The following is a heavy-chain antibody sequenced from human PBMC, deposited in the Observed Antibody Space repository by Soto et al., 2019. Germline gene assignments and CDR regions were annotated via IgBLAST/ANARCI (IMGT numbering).Heavy chain of an antibody. CDR2: IYYSGST. D-gene: IGHD3-3*01. V-gene: IGHV4-31*03. J-gene: IGHJ2*01. CDR1: GGSISSGGYY. Sequence: QVQLQESGPGLVKPSQTLSLTCTVSGGSISSGGYYWSWIRQHPGKGLEWIGYIYYSGSTYYNPSLKSRVTISVDTSKNQFSLKLSSVTAADTAVYYCARGRNPYDFWSGYYRYWYFDLWGRGTLVTVSS. CDR3: ARGRNPYDFWSGYYRYWYFDL.